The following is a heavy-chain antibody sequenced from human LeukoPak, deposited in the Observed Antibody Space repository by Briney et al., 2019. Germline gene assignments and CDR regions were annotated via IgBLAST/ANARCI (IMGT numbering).Heavy chain of an antibody. CDR2: VDHSGST. CDR3: AKPIYRSGTGGFDS. V-gene: IGHV4-34*01. CDR1: GGSFSGYY. J-gene: IGHJ4*02. Sequence: SETLSLTCAVYGGSFSGYYWSWIRQSPEKGLEWIGEVDHSGSTNYNPSFKSRVTMSTDTSKNQVSLKVISVTAADTAIYYCAKPIYRSGTGGFDSWGQGIPVTVSS. D-gene: IGHD3-3*01.